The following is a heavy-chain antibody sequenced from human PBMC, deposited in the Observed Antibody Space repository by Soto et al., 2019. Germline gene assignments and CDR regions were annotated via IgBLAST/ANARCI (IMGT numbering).Heavy chain of an antibody. CDR2: IYYSGST. J-gene: IGHJ6*02. CDR1: GGSVNNANYF. CDR3: ARDADYGGSRGGMDV. Sequence: QVRLEESGPGLVKPSETLSLICSVSGGSVNNANYFWNWIRHHPENGLEWIGYIYYSGSTCYNPSFKTRATLSIDTSKNQFSLRLNSVTVADTVVYFCARDADYGGSRGGMDVWGRGTTVTVSS. V-gene: IGHV4-31*03. D-gene: IGHD4-17*01.